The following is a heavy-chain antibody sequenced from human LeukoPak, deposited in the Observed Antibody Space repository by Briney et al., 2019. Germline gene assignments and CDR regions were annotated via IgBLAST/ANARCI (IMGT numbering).Heavy chain of an antibody. CDR2: ISGSGCNT. CDR3: AKAGPSSGWYGIGY. D-gene: IGHD6-13*01. J-gene: IGHJ4*02. V-gene: IGHV3-23*01. CDR1: GFTFSSYA. Sequence: GGSLRLSCAASGFTFSSYAMNWVRQAPGKGLEWVSTISGSGCNTYYADSVKGRFTISRDNSKNTLYLQMNSLRVEDTAVYYCAKAGPSSGWYGIGYWGQGTLVTVSS.